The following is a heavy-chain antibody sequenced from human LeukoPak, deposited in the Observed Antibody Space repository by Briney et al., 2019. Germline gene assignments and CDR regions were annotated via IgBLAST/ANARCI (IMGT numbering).Heavy chain of an antibody. CDR2: IYYSGST. J-gene: IGHJ4*02. CDR1: GGSISSSSYY. CDR3: ARRRSGYDYYFDY. Sequence: PSETLSLTCTVSGGSISSSSYYWGWIRQPPGKGVEWIGSIYYSGSTYYNPSLKSRVTISVDTSKNQFSLKLSSVTAADTAVYYCARRRSGYDYYFDYWGQGTLVTVSS. V-gene: IGHV4-39*01. D-gene: IGHD5-12*01.